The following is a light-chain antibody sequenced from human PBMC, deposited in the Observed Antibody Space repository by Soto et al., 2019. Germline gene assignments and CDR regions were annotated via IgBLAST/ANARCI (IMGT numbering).Light chain of an antibody. CDR3: QAYDYSLTASV. CDR1: SSNIGAGYD. CDR2: GNR. Sequence: QSALTQPPSVSGAPGQRVTISCTGSSSNIGAGYDVRWYQQLPGAAPKLVIFGNRNRPSGVPERFSGSKSGTSASLAITGLQAEDEADYYCQAYDYSLTASVFGGGTQLTVL. V-gene: IGLV1-40*01. J-gene: IGLJ3*02.